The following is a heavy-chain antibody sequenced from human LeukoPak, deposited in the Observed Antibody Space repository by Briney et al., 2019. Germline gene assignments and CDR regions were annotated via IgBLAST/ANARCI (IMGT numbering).Heavy chain of an antibody. CDR1: GGSISSYY. Sequence: PSETLSLTCTVSGGSISSYYWGWIRQPPGKGLEWIGNIYHSGSTYYNPSLKSRVTIAVDTSKNQFSLKLSSVTAADTAVYYCAREGYNYGYYYGMDVWGQGTTVTVSS. D-gene: IGHD5-18*01. V-gene: IGHV4-38-2*02. CDR3: AREGYNYGYYYGMDV. J-gene: IGHJ6*02. CDR2: IYHSGST.